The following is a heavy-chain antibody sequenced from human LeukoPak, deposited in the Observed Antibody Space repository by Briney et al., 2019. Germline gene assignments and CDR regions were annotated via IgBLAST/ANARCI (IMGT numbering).Heavy chain of an antibody. D-gene: IGHD3-9*01. CDR1: GFTFSSHS. V-gene: IGHV3-21*01. CDR3: ASEDDILTGYGMDV. Sequence: GGSLRLSCAASGFTFSSHSMNWVRQAPGKGLEWVSSISSSSSYIYYADSVKGRFTISRDNAKNSLYLQMNSLRAEDTAVYYCASEDDILTGYGMDVWGQGTTVTVSS. CDR2: ISSSSSYI. J-gene: IGHJ6*02.